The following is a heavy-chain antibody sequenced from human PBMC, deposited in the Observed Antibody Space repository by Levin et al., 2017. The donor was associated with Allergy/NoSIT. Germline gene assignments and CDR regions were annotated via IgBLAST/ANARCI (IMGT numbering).Heavy chain of an antibody. CDR1: GFTFGSYD. CDR2: ITSSSSTI. V-gene: IGHV3-48*02. CDR3: ARDSAHFWSGYYDY. D-gene: IGHD3-3*02. Sequence: GESLKISCAASGFTFGSYDMNWVRQAPGKGLEWVSYITSSSSTIYYADSVKGRFTISRDNAKNSLYLQMNSLRDEDTAVYYCARDSAHFWSGYYDYWGQGTLVTVSS. J-gene: IGHJ4*02.